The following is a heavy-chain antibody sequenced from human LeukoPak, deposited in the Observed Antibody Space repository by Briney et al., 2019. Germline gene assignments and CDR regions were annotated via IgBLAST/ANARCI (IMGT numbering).Heavy chain of an antibody. J-gene: IGHJ5*02. D-gene: IGHD5-12*01. CDR3: ARDLGPNGYSGYDSEWFDP. CDR1: GYTFASYG. CDR2: ISAYNGNT. V-gene: IGHV1-18*01. Sequence: ASVKVSCKASGYTFASYGIRWVRQAPGQGLEWMGWISAYNGNTNYAQKLQGRVTMTTDTSTSTAYMELRSLRSDDTAVYYCARDLGPNGYSGYDSEWFDPWGQGTLVTVSS.